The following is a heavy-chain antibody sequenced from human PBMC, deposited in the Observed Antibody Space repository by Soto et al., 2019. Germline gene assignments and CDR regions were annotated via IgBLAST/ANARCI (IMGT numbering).Heavy chain of an antibody. CDR3: ARREDCSTLSWSLASSVQARGYSYYYGLDV. CDR2: ISPYNGNS. CDR1: AYTFSSYG. D-gene: IGHD2-2*01. J-gene: IGHJ6*02. Sequence: QVQLVQSGAEVKKPGASVKVSCKASAYTFSSYGISWVRQAPGQGLEWVGWISPYNGNSNYAQKYQGRVTMTTDTSTSTAYMEMSSRRSEDRDMYYCARREDCSTLSWSLASSVQARGYSYYYGLDVWGQGTTVIVSS. V-gene: IGHV1-18*01.